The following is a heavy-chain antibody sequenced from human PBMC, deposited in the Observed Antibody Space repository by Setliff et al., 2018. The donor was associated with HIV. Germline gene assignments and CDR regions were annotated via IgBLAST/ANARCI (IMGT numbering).Heavy chain of an antibody. CDR2: IYYSGNT. V-gene: IGHV4-59*08. D-gene: IGHD3-16*01. CDR1: GGSITGYY. Sequence: PSETLSLTCTVSGGSITGYYWSWIRQPPGKGLEWIGWIYYSGNTRYNPSLKSRVTISLDTSKNRFSLQLTSVTAADTAVYYCAKHDFGEGSCFDPWGQGSLVTVSS. J-gene: IGHJ5*02. CDR3: AKHDFGEGSCFDP.